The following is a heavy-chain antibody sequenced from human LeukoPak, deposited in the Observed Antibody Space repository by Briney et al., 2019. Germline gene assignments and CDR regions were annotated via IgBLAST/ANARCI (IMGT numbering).Heavy chain of an antibody. CDR1: GDTCTNYY. V-gene: IGHV1-46*01. J-gene: IGHJ4*02. CDR3: ARIVVGTGTLDY. D-gene: IGHD2-21*02. CDR2: INPSGGST. Sequence: ASVKVSCKASGDTCTNYYIHWVRQAPGQGLEWMGIINPSGGSTSYAQKFQGRVTMTRDTSTSTVDMELSSLRSDGTAVYYGARIVVGTGTLDYWGQGTLVTVSS.